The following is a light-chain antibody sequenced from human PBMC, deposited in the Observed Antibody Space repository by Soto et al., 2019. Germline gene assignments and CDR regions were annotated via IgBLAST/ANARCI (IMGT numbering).Light chain of an antibody. CDR1: QSVSNTY. Sequence: EIVLTQSPGTLSLSPGERATLSCRASQSVSNTYLAWYQQKPGQAPRLLIYDASSRATGIPDRFSGSGPGTDFNLTISRLEPEDFEVYYCQQYGRSPGLFTFGPGTKVDIK. J-gene: IGKJ3*01. V-gene: IGKV3-20*01. CDR3: QQYGRSPGLFT. CDR2: DAS.